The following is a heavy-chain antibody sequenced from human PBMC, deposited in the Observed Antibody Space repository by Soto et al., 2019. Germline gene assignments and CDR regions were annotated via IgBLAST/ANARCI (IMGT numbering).Heavy chain of an antibody. J-gene: IGHJ4*02. CDR2: IYSGGST. CDR3: ARDPPHYDSSGYYLN. CDR1: GFTVSSNY. Sequence: PGGSLRLSCAASGFTVSSNYMSWVRQAPGKGLEWVSVIYSGGSTYYADSVKGRFTISRDNSKNTLYLQMNSLRAEDTAVYYCARDPPHYDSSGYYLNWGQGTLVTV. V-gene: IGHV3-53*01. D-gene: IGHD3-22*01.